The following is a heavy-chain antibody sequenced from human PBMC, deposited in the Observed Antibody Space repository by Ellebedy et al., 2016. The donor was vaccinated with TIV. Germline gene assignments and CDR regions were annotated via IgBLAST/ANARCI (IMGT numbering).Heavy chain of an antibody. Sequence: GGSLRLXXAASGFNLKNYAMHWVRQAPGKGLEWVAVISYDGNKEYYIESVKGRFSIFRETSTNTVYLEMNSLTFNDTAMYYCARDSIYELYSPGDFFYMDVWGTGTTVIVSS. D-gene: IGHD1-26*01. CDR2: ISYDGNKE. CDR1: GFNLKNYA. V-gene: IGHV3-30*04. CDR3: ARDSIYELYSPGDFFYMDV. J-gene: IGHJ6*03.